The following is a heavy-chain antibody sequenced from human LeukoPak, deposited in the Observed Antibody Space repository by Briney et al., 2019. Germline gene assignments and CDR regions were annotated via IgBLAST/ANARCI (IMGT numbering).Heavy chain of an antibody. CDR2: ISYDGTNE. V-gene: IGHV3-30*04. D-gene: IGHD6-19*01. J-gene: IGHJ1*01. CDR3: ARDSIAVAGMGAFQH. CDR1: RFTFSSYA. Sequence: PGGSLRLSCAASRFTFSSYAMHWVRQAPGKGLEWVAAISYDGTNEYHADSVKGRFTISRDNSKNTLYLQMNSLGAEDTAIYYCARDSIAVAGMGAFQHWGQGTLVTVSS.